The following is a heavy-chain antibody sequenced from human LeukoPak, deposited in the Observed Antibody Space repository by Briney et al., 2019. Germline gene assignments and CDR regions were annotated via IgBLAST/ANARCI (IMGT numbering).Heavy chain of an antibody. CDR1: GFTFSSYA. J-gene: IGHJ4*02. CDR3: AKEGTMSRNYYFDY. D-gene: IGHD1-14*01. V-gene: IGHV3-23*01. Sequence: GGSLRLSCAASGFTFSSYAMSWVRQAPGKGLEWVSDISGSGGTIYYADSVKGRFAISRDKSKNTVNLQINNLRAEDTAVYYCAKEGTMSRNYYFDYWGQGALVTVSS. CDR2: ISGSGGTI.